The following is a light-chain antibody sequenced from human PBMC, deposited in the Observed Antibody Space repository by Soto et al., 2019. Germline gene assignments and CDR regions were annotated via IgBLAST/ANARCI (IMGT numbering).Light chain of an antibody. J-gene: IGKJ4*01. Sequence: DIQLTQSPSLLSASVGDRVTITCRASQGISSHLAWYQQKSGKAPKLLMYAASTLQSGVPSRFSGSGSGTEFTLTISSLQPEDIATYICQQLYSNPFTFGEGTKVEIK. CDR2: AAS. V-gene: IGKV1-9*01. CDR1: QGISSH. CDR3: QQLYSNPFT.